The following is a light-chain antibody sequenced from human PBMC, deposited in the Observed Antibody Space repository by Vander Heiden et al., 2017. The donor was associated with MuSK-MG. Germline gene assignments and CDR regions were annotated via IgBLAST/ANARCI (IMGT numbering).Light chain of an antibody. J-gene: IGKJ4*01. CDR2: DAS. CDR3: QQYHDVPPLT. CDR1: HDIRNS. Sequence: MQMTQSPSPLSASVGDRVTITCQATHDIRNSINWYQHRPGKAPTLLISDASNFQTGVPPRFTGSGSGSDFSPTISSLLPEDTATYYCQQYHDVPPLTFGAGTKVEI. V-gene: IGKV1-33*01.